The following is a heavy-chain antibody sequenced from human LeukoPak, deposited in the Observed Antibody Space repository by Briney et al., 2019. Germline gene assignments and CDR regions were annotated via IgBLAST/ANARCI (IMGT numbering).Heavy chain of an antibody. CDR1: GLTFSNFA. Sequence: GGSLRLSCAASGLTFSNFAMTWIRQAPGKGLEWVSAITGSGGSAYYADSVKGRFTISRDNSKNTLYLQMNSLRAEDTAVYYCAGRDYWGQGTLVTVSS. D-gene: IGHD2-15*01. J-gene: IGHJ4*02. CDR3: AGRDY. V-gene: IGHV3-23*01. CDR2: ITGSGGSA.